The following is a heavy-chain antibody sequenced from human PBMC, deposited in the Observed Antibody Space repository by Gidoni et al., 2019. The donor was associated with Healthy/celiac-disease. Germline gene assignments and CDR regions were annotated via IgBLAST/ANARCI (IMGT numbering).Heavy chain of an antibody. CDR1: GYTFTSHS. J-gene: IGHJ3*02. D-gene: IGHD4-17*01. V-gene: IGHV1-46*01. CDR2: INPSGGST. CDR3: ARDTGDAFDI. Sequence: VQLVQSGAEVQKPGASVKVSCKASGYTFTSHSMHWVRQAPGQGLEWMGIINPSGGSTSYAQKFQGRVTMTRDTSTSTGYMELSSLRSEDTAVYYCARDTGDAFDIWGQGTMVTVSS.